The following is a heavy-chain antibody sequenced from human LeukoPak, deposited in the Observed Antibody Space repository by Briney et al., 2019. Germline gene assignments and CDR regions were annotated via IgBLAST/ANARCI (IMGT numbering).Heavy chain of an antibody. D-gene: IGHD6-19*01. CDR1: GFAFSTYW. Sequence: PGGSLRLSYAACGFAFSTYWMHWVRQAPGKGLVWVSRINSDGSSTLYADSVKGRFTISRDNAKKTLYLQMNSLTADDTAVYFCVRDTIAVTGDFDYWGQGALVTVSS. CDR2: INSDGSST. CDR3: VRDTIAVTGDFDY. J-gene: IGHJ4*02. V-gene: IGHV3-74*03.